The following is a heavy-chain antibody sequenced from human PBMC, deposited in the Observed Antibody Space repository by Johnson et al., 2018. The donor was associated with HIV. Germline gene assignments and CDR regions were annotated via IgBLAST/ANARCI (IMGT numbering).Heavy chain of an antibody. J-gene: IGHJ3*02. CDR3: AKDIGVTTPWDAFDI. D-gene: IGHD4-17*01. V-gene: IGHV3-66*01. CDR1: GFTVSSNY. CDR2: IYSGGSA. Sequence: VQLVESGGGLVQPGGSLRLSCAASGFTVSSNYMSWVRQAPGKGLEWVSVIYSGGSAYYADSVQGRFTISRDNSKNSLYLQMNSLRAEDTALYYCAKDIGVTTPWDAFDIWGQGTMVTVSS.